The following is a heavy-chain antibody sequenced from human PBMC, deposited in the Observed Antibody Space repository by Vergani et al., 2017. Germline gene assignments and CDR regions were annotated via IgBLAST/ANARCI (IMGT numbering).Heavy chain of an antibody. CDR3: ARNPNSSGYFVEDYYYVMDV. D-gene: IGHD3-22*01. CDR2: INPSGGST. J-gene: IGHJ6*02. V-gene: IGHV1-46*01. Sequence: QVQLVQSGAEVKKPGASVKVSCKASGYTFTSYYMHWVRQAPGQGLEWMGIINPSGGSTSYAQKFQGRVTMTRDTSTSTVYIELSSLRSEDTAVYYCARNPNSSGYFVEDYYYVMDVWGQGTTVTVSS. CDR1: GYTFTSYY.